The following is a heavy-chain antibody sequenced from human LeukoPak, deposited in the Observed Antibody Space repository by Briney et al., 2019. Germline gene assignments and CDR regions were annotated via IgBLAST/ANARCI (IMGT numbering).Heavy chain of an antibody. D-gene: IGHD5-24*01. CDR3: ARLTGDGYSPQDSFDI. CDR1: GYSISSGYY. Sequence: ASETLSLTCAVSGYSISSGYYWGWIRQPPGKGREWFGRNYHSGSTYYNSSLKSRVTISVDTSKNQFSLKLSSVTAADTAVYYCARLTGDGYSPQDSFDIWGQGTMVTVSS. CDR2: NYHSGST. V-gene: IGHV4-38-2*01. J-gene: IGHJ3*02.